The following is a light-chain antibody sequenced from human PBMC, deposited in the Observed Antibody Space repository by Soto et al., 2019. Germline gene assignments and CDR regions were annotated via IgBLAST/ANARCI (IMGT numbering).Light chain of an antibody. CDR3: QQSYSTPRT. V-gene: IGKV1-39*01. CDR2: AAS. CDR1: QSISTL. J-gene: IGKJ2*01. Sequence: DIQMTQSPSSLSASVGDRVTITCRASQSISTLLNWYQQKPGKAPKVLIYAASSLYGGVPSRFSGGGSGTDFTLTISSLQPEDFATYYCQQSYSTPRTFGQGTKLEIK.